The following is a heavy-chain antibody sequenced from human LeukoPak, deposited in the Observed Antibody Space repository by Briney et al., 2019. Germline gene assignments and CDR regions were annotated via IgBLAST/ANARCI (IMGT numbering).Heavy chain of an antibody. J-gene: IGHJ4*02. V-gene: IGHV1-24*01. D-gene: IGHD6-13*01. CDR2: FDPEDGET. CDR3: ARDLPAGAAAGN. Sequence: ASVKVSCKVSGYTLTELSMHWVRQAPGKGLEWMGGFDPEDGETIYAQKFQGRVTMTEDTSTDTAYMELSSLRSEDTAVYYCARDLPAGAAAGNWGQGTLVTVSS. CDR1: GYTLTELS.